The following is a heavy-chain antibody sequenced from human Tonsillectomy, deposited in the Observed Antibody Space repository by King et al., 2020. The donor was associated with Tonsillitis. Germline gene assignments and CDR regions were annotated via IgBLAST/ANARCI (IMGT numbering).Heavy chain of an antibody. CDR3: ARILSTDEWDAGLVIARRSGMDV. CDR2: IFSNDEK. Sequence: VTLKESGPVLVKPTETLTLTCTVSGFSLSNARMGVSWIRQPPGKALEWLAHIFSNDEKSYSTSLKSRLTISKDTSKSQVVLIMPNMDPVDTATYYCARILSTDEWDAGLVIARRSGMDVWGQGTTVTVSS. CDR1: GFSLSNARMG. D-gene: IGHD2-21*01. J-gene: IGHJ6*02. V-gene: IGHV2-26*01.